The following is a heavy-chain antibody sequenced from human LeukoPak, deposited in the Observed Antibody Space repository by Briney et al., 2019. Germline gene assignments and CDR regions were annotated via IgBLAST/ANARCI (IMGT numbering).Heavy chain of an antibody. D-gene: IGHD5-18*01. Sequence: GGSLRLSCAASGFTFSNYGVHWVRQAPGKGLEWVALIQFDGSNKYYADSVKGRFTISRDNSKNTLYLQMNSLSAADTAVYYCAKGEQLYFDFWGQGTLVTVSS. CDR1: GFTFSNYG. CDR2: IQFDGSNK. CDR3: AKGEQLYFDF. V-gene: IGHV3-30*02. J-gene: IGHJ4*02.